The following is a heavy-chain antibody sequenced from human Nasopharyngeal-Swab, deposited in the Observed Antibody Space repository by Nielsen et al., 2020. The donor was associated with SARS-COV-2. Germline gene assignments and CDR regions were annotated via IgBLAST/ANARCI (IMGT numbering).Heavy chain of an antibody. CDR3: AKTPGGGNNYFDY. D-gene: IGHD5-24*01. Sequence: GESLKISCAGSGFTFSNYAMHWVRQTPGKGLEWVAVVSYDGTNRNYADSVKGRFTISRDNSKDRLYLQMNSLRAEDTAVYYCAKTPGGGNNYFDYWGQGTLVTVSS. J-gene: IGHJ4*02. V-gene: IGHV3-30-3*02. CDR1: GFTFSNYA. CDR2: VSYDGTNR.